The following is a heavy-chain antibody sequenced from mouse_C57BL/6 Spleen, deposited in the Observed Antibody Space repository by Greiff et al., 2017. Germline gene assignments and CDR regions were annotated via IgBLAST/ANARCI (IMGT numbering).Heavy chain of an antibody. Sequence: EVKLVESGGGLVKPGGSLKLSCAASGFTFSDYGMHWVRQAPEKGLEWVAYISSGSSTIYYADTVKGRFTISRDNAKNTLFLQMTSLRSEDTAMYYCARNPLADAMDYWGQGTSVTVSS. CDR1: GFTFSDYG. CDR2: ISSGSSTI. CDR3: ARNPLADAMDY. J-gene: IGHJ4*01. V-gene: IGHV5-17*01.